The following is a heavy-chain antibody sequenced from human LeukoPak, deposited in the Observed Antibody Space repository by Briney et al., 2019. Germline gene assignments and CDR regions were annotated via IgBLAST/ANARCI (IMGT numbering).Heavy chain of an antibody. Sequence: SETLSLTCSVSGGSISSYYWSWIRQPPGKGLEWIGYIYYSGSTNYNPSLKSRVTISVDTSKNQFSLKLSSVTAADTAVYYCAKTRDGYNYKWGQGTLVTVSS. D-gene: IGHD5-24*01. CDR2: IYYSGST. CDR1: GGSISSYY. J-gene: IGHJ4*02. CDR3: AKTRDGYNYK. V-gene: IGHV4-59*01.